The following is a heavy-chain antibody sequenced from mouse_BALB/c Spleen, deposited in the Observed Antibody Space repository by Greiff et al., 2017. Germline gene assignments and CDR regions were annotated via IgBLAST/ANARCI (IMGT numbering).Heavy chain of an antibody. CDR2: IYPGDGDT. V-gene: IGHV1-80*01. CDR3: AREGHGNYAHYFDY. J-gene: IGHJ2*01. CDR1: GYAFSSYW. Sequence: QVQLQQSGAELVRPGSSVKISCKASGYAFSSYWMNWVKQRPGQGLEWIGQIYPGDGDTNYNGKFKGKATLTADKSSSTAYMQLSSLTSEDSAVYFCAREGHGNYAHYFDYWGQGTTLTVSS. D-gene: IGHD2-1*01.